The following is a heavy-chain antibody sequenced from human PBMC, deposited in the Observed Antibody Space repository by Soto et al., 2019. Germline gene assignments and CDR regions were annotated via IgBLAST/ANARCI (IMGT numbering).Heavy chain of an antibody. Sequence: QVQLVQSGAEVKKPGASVKVSYMASGYTFTNDDINWVRQATGQGLEWMGWMNPNSGNTGYAQKFQGRVTMTRNTSISTAYLELSSLRSEDTAVYYCARERANRLDPWGQGTLVTVSP. CDR1: GYTFTNDD. CDR3: ARERANRLDP. J-gene: IGHJ5*02. CDR2: MNPNSGNT. V-gene: IGHV1-8*01.